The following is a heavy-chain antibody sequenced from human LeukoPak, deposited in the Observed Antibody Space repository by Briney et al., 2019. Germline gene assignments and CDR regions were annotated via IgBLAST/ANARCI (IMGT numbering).Heavy chain of an antibody. CDR2: FYDSGNT. V-gene: IGHV4-38-2*02. CDR1: GYCISSGYY. Sequence: PSETLSLTCTVSGYCISSGYYWGWIRQPPGQGLEWIGSFYDSGNTYYNPSLKSRVTISVDTSKNQFSLKLSSVTAADTAVYYCARLVIVVVPAARRYYYYMDVWGKGTTVTISS. CDR3: ARLVIVVVPAARRYYYYMDV. D-gene: IGHD2-2*01. J-gene: IGHJ6*03.